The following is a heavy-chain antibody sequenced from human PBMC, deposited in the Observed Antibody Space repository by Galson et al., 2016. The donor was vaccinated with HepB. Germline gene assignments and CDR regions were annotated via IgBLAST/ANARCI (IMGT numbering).Heavy chain of an antibody. J-gene: IGHJ4*02. CDR1: GGSVNSDQYH. V-gene: IGHV4-61*01. D-gene: IGHD3-16*01. Sequence: EPLSLTCSASGGSVNSDQYHWSWIRQPPGKGLQWLGHTYSGRSNTYNPSLKSRVTISIDTSKNQFSLTLSPVTAADTAVYYCTTYLVGHGGTGYWGKGTLVTVSS. CDR2: TYSGRSN. CDR3: TTYLVGHGGTGY.